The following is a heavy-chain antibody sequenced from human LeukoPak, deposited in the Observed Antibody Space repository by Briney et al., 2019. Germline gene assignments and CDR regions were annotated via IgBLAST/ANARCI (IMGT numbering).Heavy chain of an antibody. V-gene: IGHV3-48*03. J-gene: IGHJ4*02. Sequence: PGGSLRLSCAASGFTFSSYDMNWVRQAPGKGLEWVSYISYSASTIYYADSVKGRFTISRDNAKNSLYLQMNSLRAEDTAVYYCARDSVATPFDYWGQGTLVTVSS. CDR3: ARDSVATPFDY. CDR1: GFTFSSYD. D-gene: IGHD5-12*01. CDR2: ISYSASTI.